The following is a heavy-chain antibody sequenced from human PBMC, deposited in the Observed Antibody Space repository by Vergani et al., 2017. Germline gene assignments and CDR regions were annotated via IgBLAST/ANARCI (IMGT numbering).Heavy chain of an antibody. CDR2: IYYSGST. J-gene: IGHJ5*02. CDR3: AREYCSGGSCYTNWFDP. V-gene: IGHV4-59*01. D-gene: IGHD2-15*01. CDR1: GGSISSYY. Sequence: QVQLQESGPGLVKPSETLSLTCTVSGGSISSYYWIWIRQPPGKGLEWIGYIYYSGSTNYNPSLKSRVTISVDTSKNQFSLKLSSVTAADTAVYYCAREYCSGGSCYTNWFDPWGQGTLVTVSS.